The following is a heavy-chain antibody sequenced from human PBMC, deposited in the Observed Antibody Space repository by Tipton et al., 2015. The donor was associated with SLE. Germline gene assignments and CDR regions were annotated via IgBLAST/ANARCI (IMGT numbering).Heavy chain of an antibody. CDR2: ISSNGGST. J-gene: IGHJ4*02. V-gene: IGHV3-64*01. CDR3: ARVGGSYRTSYFDY. CDR1: GFTFSSYA. Sequence: SGFTFSSYAMHWVRQAPGKGLEYVSAISSNGGSTYYANSVKGRFTISRDNSKNTLYLQMGSLRAEDMAVYYCARVGGSYRTSYFDYWGQGTLVTVSS. D-gene: IGHD1-26*01.